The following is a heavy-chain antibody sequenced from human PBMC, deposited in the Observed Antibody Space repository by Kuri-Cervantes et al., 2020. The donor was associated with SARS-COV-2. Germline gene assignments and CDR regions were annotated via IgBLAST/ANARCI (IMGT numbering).Heavy chain of an antibody. CDR3: ARDQQYYDFWSGLTNYYYYGMDV. CDR2: ISYDGSNK. D-gene: IGHD3-3*01. J-gene: IGHJ6*02. CDR1: GFTFRNYA. Sequence: LSLTCAASGFTFRNYAMHWVRQAPGKGLEWVAVISYDGSNKYYADSVKGRFTISRDNSKNTVYLQMNSLRAEDTAVYYCARDQQYYDFWSGLTNYYYYGMDVWGQGTTVTVSS. V-gene: IGHV3-30-3*01.